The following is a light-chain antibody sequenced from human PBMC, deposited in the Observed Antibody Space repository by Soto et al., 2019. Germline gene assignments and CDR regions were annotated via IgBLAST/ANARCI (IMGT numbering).Light chain of an antibody. Sequence: EIVLTQSPATLSLSLGERATLSCSASQRISSYLAWYQQKPGQAPRLLIYQASNRATGVPARFSGSGSGTDFTLTIRSLEPEDFAFYNCQQRSNWPITFGQGTRLEI. V-gene: IGKV3-11*01. CDR1: QRISSY. CDR3: QQRSNWPIT. J-gene: IGKJ5*01. CDR2: QAS.